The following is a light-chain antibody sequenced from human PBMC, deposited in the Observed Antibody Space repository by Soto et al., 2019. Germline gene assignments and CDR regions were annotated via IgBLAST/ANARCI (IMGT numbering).Light chain of an antibody. Sequence: QSALTQPASVSGSPGQSITISCTGTSSDVGSYNLVSWYQQHPGKAPKLMIYEGSKRPSGVSNRFSGYKSGNTASLTISGLQAEDEADYYCCSYAGSSPQVVFGGGTKLTVL. J-gene: IGLJ2*01. CDR2: EGS. CDR1: SSDVGSYNL. V-gene: IGLV2-23*01. CDR3: CSYAGSSPQVV.